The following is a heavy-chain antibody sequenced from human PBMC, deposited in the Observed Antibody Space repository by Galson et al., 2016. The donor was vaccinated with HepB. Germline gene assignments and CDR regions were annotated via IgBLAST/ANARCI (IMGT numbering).Heavy chain of an antibody. CDR1: GFTFSSYW. CDR3: AREERGNSGYDYFDS. J-gene: IGHJ4*02. Sequence: SLRLSCAASGFTFSSYWMSWVRQAPGKGLEWVANIRQDGSEKYYVDSVEGRFTVSRDNAKNSLHLHMNSLRPEDTAVYYCAREERGNSGYDYFDSWGQGTLVTVSS. CDR2: IRQDGSEK. D-gene: IGHD5-12*01. V-gene: IGHV3-7*01.